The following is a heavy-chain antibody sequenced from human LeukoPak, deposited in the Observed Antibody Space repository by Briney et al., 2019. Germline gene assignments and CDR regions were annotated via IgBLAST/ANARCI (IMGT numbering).Heavy chain of an antibody. CDR3: ARYSSSSGGAAYYLDY. J-gene: IGHJ4*01. Sequence: GGSLRLSCTASGFTLRNYRMHWVRQVPGKRLVWVSRISGDGSVTNYADSVHGRFTISRDNAKNILYLQINSLRSEDTAVYYCARYSSSSGGAAYYLDYWGHGTLVTVSS. V-gene: IGHV3-74*01. D-gene: IGHD6-6*01. CDR2: ISGDGSVT. CDR1: GFTLRNYR.